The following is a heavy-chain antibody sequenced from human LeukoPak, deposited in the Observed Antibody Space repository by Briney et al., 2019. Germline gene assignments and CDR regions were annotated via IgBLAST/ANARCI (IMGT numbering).Heavy chain of an antibody. J-gene: IGHJ4*02. D-gene: IGHD5-18*01. V-gene: IGHV3-33*01. CDR3: ARAGGYSYGYGNY. Sequence: GGPLRLSCAASGFTFSSYGMHWVRQAPGKGLEWVAVIWYDGSNKYYADSVKGRFTISRDNSKNTLYLQMNSLRAEDTAVYYCARAGGYSYGYGNYWGQGTLVTVSS. CDR2: IWYDGSNK. CDR1: GFTFSSYG.